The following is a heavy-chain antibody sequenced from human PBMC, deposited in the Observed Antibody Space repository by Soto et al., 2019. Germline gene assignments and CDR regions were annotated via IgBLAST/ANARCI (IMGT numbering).Heavy chain of an antibody. CDR3: ARDCGWTAYYYYYYMDV. CDR1: GGSISSSSYY. Sequence: SETLSLTCTVSGGSISSSSYYWGWIRQPPGKGLEWIGSIYYSGSTYYNPSLKSRVTISVDTSKNQFSLKLSSVTAADTAVYYCARDCGWTAYYYYYYMDVWGKGTTVTVSS. D-gene: IGHD2-21*02. V-gene: IGHV4-39*02. J-gene: IGHJ6*03. CDR2: IYYSGST.